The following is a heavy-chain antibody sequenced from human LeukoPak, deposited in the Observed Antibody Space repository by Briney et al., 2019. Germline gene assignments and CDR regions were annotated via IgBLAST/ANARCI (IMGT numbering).Heavy chain of an antibody. D-gene: IGHD1-26*01. CDR3: ARLLSGRYYYNYFDP. V-gene: IGHV5-51*01. CDR1: GSTFATSW. Sequence: GESLKISCKASGSTFATSWIGWVRQMPGKGLEWMGIIYPADSDTRYSPSLQGQVTISADKSISTAYLQWNSLKASDTAMYYCARLLSGRYYYNYFDPWGQGTLVTVSS. CDR2: IYPADSDT. J-gene: IGHJ5*02.